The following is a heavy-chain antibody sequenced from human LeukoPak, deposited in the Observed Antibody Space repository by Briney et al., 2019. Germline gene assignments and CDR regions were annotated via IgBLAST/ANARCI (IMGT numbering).Heavy chain of an antibody. J-gene: IGHJ4*02. Sequence: SETLSLTCTVSGGSIGKTTYFWGWIRQPPGKGPEWIGSLFYSGTTYYNPSLKSRVTISVDTSTNQFFPKLTSVTAADTAVYYCARGVGRFSSSLDYWGQGTLVTVSS. CDR1: GGSIGKTTYF. V-gene: IGHV4-39*07. CDR2: LFYSGTT. D-gene: IGHD1-26*01. CDR3: ARGVGRFSSSLDY.